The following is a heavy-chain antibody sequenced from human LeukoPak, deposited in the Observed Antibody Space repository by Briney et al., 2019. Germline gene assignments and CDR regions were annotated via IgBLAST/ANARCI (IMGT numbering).Heavy chain of an antibody. J-gene: IGHJ3*02. CDR2: ISWNSGSI. Sequence: PGGSLRLSCAASGFTFDDYAMHWVRQAPGKGPEWVSGISWNSGSIGYADSVKGRFTISRDNAKNSLYLQMNSLRAEDTALYYCAKDSSGWRDAFDIWGQGTMVTVSS. D-gene: IGHD6-19*01. V-gene: IGHV3-9*01. CDR1: GFTFDDYA. CDR3: AKDSSGWRDAFDI.